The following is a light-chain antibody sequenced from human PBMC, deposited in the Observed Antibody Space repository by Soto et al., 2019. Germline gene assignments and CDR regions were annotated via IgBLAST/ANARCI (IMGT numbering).Light chain of an antibody. J-gene: IGKJ5*01. CDR2: GAS. V-gene: IGKV3-15*01. Sequence: EIVMTHSPATLSVPPGERATLSCRASQSVSSNLAWYKQKPGQAPRLLIYGASTRATGIPARFSGSGSGTEFTLTISSLQSEDFAVYYCQQYNNWPPGVTFGQGTRLEIK. CDR1: QSVSSN. CDR3: QQYNNWPPGVT.